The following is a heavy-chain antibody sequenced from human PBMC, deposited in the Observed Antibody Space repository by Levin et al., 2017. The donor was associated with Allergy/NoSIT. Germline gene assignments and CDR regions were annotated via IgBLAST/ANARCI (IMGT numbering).Heavy chain of an antibody. CDR1: GFTFSSSA. J-gene: IGHJ6*03. CDR2: ISGSGGST. Sequence: LSLTCAASGFTFSSSAMSWVRQAPGKGLEWVSAISGSGGSTYYADSVKGRFTISRDNSKNTLYLQMNSLRAEDTAVYYCAKVAYDILTGFSGYPHYYYYMDVWGKGTTVTVSS. D-gene: IGHD3-9*01. CDR3: AKVAYDILTGFSGYPHYYYYMDV. V-gene: IGHV3-23*01.